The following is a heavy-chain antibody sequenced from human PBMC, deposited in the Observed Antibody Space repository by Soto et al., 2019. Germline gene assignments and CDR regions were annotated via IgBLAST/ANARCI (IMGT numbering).Heavy chain of an antibody. Sequence: QVQLVESGGGVVQPGTSLRLSCGASGFSFSRYVMHWVRQAPGKGLEWVAFVWPDGSAKFYADAVKGRFSVSRDNSKNTLFLQMDSLRADDTAVYYCTRDQGTYYFDYWGQGTLVTVSS. CDR3: TRDQGTYYFDY. CDR2: VWPDGSAK. CDR1: GFSFSRYV. J-gene: IGHJ4*02. V-gene: IGHV3-33*01. D-gene: IGHD2-21*01.